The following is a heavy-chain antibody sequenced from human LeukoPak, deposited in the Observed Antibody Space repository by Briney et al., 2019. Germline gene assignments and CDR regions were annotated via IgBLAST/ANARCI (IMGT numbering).Heavy chain of an antibody. CDR2: ISWNSGSV. V-gene: IGHV3-9*01. CDR1: GFTFDDYA. J-gene: IGHJ4*02. D-gene: IGHD5-18*01. Sequence: GGSLRLSCAASGFTFDDYAMHWVRQAPGKGLEWVSGISWNSGSVGYADSVKGRFTISRDNAKNSLYLQMNSLRAEDTAVYYCAKGLGYSYGYFDYWGQGTLVTVSS. CDR3: AKGLGYSYGYFDY.